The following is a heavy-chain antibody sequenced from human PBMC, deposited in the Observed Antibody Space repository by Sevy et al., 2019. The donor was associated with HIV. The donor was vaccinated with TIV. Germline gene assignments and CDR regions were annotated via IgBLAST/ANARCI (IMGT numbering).Heavy chain of an antibody. D-gene: IGHD3-22*01. J-gene: IGHJ6*02. CDR1: GYTFTGYY. V-gene: IGHV1-2*02. CDR3: ASYHYYDSSGYYYTYYYYGMDV. Sequence: ASVKVSCKASGYTFTGYYMHCVRQAPGQGLEWMGWINPNSGGTNYAQKFQGRVTMTRDTSISTAYMELSRLRSDDTAVYYCASYHYYDSSGYYYTYYYYGMDVWGQGTTVTVSS. CDR2: INPNSGGT.